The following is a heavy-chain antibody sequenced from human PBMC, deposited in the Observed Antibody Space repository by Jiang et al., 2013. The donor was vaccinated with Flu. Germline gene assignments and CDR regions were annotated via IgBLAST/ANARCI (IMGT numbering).Heavy chain of an antibody. CDR1: GGSISSSNW. J-gene: IGHJ3*02. CDR3: ARARWYYDSSAKGKAFDI. V-gene: IGHV4-4*02. CDR2: IYHSGST. D-gene: IGHD3-22*01. Sequence: SGPGLVKPSGTLSLTCAVSGGSISSSNWWSWVRQPPGKGLEWIGEIYHSGSTNYNPSLKSRVTISVDKSKNQFSLKLSSVTAADTAVYYCARARWYYDSSAKGKAFDIWGQGTMVTVSS.